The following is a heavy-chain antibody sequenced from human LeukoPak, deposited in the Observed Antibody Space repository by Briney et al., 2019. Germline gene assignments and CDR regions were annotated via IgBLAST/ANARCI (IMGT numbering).Heavy chain of an antibody. D-gene: IGHD3-10*01. V-gene: IGHV4-59*01. CDR2: IYYSGNT. CDR3: ARDQYYGSGTPSYGMDV. Sequence: SETLSLTCTVSGASIRSYYWNWVRQPPGKGLEWIGFIYYSGNTKYNPSLKSRVTMSVDTFKNQVSLKLTSVTAADTAVYYCARDQYYGSGTPSYGMDVWGRGTTVTVSS. CDR1: GASIRSYY. J-gene: IGHJ6*02.